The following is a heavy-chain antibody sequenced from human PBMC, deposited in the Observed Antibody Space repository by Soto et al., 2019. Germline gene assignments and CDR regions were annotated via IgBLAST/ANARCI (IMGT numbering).Heavy chain of an antibody. Sequence: GASVKVSCKASGYTFSSYGINWVRQAPGQGLEWLGWISHYNDDTKYAQKLQGRVTMTTDTSSRTAYMALRSLRSDDTAVYFCARGGYYDSSGSRNYHYYGMDVWGQGTTVTVSS. D-gene: IGHD3-22*01. V-gene: IGHV1-18*01. J-gene: IGHJ6*02. CDR3: ARGGYYDSSGSRNYHYYGMDV. CDR1: GYTFSSYG. CDR2: ISHYNDDT.